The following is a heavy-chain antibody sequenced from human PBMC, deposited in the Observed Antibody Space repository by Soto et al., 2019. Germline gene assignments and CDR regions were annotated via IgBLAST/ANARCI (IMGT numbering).Heavy chain of an antibody. CDR1: GFTFNNYG. D-gene: IGHD2-15*01. V-gene: IGHV3-33*01. CDR3: ARDGGYCSGGTCNGRPGDNGMDV. CDR2: IWYDGSNK. Sequence: PGGSLRLSCTASGFTFNNYGMHWVRQAPGKGLEWVALIWYDGSNKYYADSVKGRFTISRDNFKNTLNLQMSSLRAEDTAVYYCARDGGYCSGGTCNGRPGDNGMDVWGQGTTVTVSS. J-gene: IGHJ6*02.